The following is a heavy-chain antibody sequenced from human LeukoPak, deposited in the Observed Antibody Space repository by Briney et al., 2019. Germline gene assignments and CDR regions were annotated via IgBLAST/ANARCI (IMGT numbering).Heavy chain of an antibody. CDR3: AKSGLNRFDY. CDR1: GFTFSSYW. J-gene: IGHJ4*02. V-gene: IGHV3-74*01. Sequence: PGGSLRLSCAASGFTFSSYWMHWVRQAPGKGLVWVSRINSDGSSTRYADSVKGRFTISRDNSKNTLYLQMNSLRAEDTAVYYCAKSGLNRFDYWGQGTLVTVSS. CDR2: INSDGSST. D-gene: IGHD2-15*01.